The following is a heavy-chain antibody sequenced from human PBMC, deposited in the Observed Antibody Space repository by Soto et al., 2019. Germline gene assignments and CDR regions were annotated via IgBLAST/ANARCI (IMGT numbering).Heavy chain of an antibody. V-gene: IGHV3-23*01. CDR2: ISGSSGGI. D-gene: IGHD2-2*01. CDR3: TKWSRLCSGTSCFYFYAMDV. CDR1: GFSFGAYA. J-gene: IGHJ6*02. Sequence: EEQLLESGGGLVQPGGSLRLSCAASGFSFGAYAMSWVRQAPGKGLEWVSTISGSSGGIYYAGSARGRFTISRDNSKNTVSLQLNSLRAEDTAVYYCTKWSRLCSGTSCFYFYAMDVWGQGTTVTVSS.